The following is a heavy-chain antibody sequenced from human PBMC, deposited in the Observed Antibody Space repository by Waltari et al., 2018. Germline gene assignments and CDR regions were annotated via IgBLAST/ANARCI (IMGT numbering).Heavy chain of an antibody. CDR3: ASKQISTSGVLIDR. J-gene: IGHJ5*02. Sequence: EAQLLESGGGLVQPGGSLRLSCVGSGFAFSASAMNWVRQAPGKGLEWVAGIYAGGSTYYADSIDGRFSISRDNSKKTVFLEMNGLRREDTAVYFCASKQISTSGVLIDRWGQGVLVTVSS. CDR2: IYAGGST. D-gene: IGHD3-3*01. CDR1: GFAFSASA. V-gene: IGHV3-23*03.